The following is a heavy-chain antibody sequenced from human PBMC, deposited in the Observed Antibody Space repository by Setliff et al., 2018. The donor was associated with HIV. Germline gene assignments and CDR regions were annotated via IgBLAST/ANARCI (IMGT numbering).Heavy chain of an antibody. CDR2: FDPEDVET. D-gene: IGHD3-22*01. CDR3: ATVRAYYYDSGGQEYFQH. J-gene: IGHJ1*01. CDR1: GYTLTELS. V-gene: IGHV1-24*01. Sequence: ASVKVSSKVSGYTLTELSMHWVRQAPGKGLEWMGGFDPEDVETIYAQKFQGRVTMTEDTYTDTAYMELNSLRSEDTAMYYCATVRAYYYDSGGQEYFQHWGQGTLVTV.